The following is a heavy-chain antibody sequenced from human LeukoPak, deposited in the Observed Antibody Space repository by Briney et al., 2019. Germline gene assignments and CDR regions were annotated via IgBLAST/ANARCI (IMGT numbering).Heavy chain of an antibody. Sequence: AGGSLRLSCAASGFAVSHNYMSWVRQAPGKGLEWVSCIYSGGSTDYADSVKGRFTISRDNSRNTLYLQMNSLRAEDTAVYYCATRSLIRPCWGQGTLVTVSS. J-gene: IGHJ4*02. CDR3: ATRSLIRPC. V-gene: IGHV3-53*01. CDR2: IYSGGST. CDR1: GFAVSHNY. D-gene: IGHD6-6*01.